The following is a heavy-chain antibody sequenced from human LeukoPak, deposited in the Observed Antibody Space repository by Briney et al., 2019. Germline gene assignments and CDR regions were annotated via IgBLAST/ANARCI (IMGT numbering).Heavy chain of an antibody. V-gene: IGHV4-39*01. CDR1: GDSISNSNLY. CDR3: ARQTGSGLFILP. D-gene: IGHD3-10*01. J-gene: IGHJ4*02. Sequence: SETLSLTCIVSGDSISNSNLYWGWIRQPPGKGLEWIGSIYYSGNTYYNASLKSRVSISVDTSKNQFSLRLTSVTAADTAVYYCARQTGSGLFILPGGQGKLVTVSS. CDR2: IYYSGNT.